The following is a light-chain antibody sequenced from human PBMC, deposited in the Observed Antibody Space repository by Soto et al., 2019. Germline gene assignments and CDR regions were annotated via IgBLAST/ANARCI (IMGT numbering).Light chain of an antibody. V-gene: IGKV4-1*01. CDR2: GSS. J-gene: IGKJ1*01. CDR1: QSVLFASKNKNY. CDR3: QQFYITPRT. Sequence: DIVMTQSPDSLAVSLGERATINCKSSQSVLFASKNKNYLAWYQQKPGQPPKLLIYGSSTRESGVPDRFSGSGSGTDFTLTISSLQAEDVAVYYCQQFYITPRTFGQGTKVEIK.